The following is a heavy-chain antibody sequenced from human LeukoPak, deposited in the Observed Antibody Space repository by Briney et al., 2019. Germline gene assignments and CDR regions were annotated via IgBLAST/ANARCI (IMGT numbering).Heavy chain of an antibody. CDR1: GGSISSYY. D-gene: IGHD6-19*01. Sequence: SETLSLTCTVSGGSISSYYWSWIRQPAGKGLEWIGRIYTSGSTNYNPSLKSRVTMSVDTSKNQFSLKLSSMTAADTAVYYCARMGSSGWYEENWFDPWGQGTLVTVSS. CDR3: ARMGSSGWYEENWFDP. J-gene: IGHJ5*02. V-gene: IGHV4-4*07. CDR2: IYTSGST.